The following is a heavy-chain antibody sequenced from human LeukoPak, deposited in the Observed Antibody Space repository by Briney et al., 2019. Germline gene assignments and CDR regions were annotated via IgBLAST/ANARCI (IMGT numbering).Heavy chain of an antibody. D-gene: IGHD3-10*01. CDR3: ARVAGHDIRGLITYYFDD. CDR1: GFTFSSYG. V-gene: IGHV3-33*01. Sequence: GGSLRLSCAASGFTFSSYGMHWVRQAPGKGLEWVAIKGRFTISRDNSKNTLYLQMNSLRAEDTAVYYCARVAGHDIRGLITYYFDDWGQGTLVTVSS. J-gene: IGHJ4*02.